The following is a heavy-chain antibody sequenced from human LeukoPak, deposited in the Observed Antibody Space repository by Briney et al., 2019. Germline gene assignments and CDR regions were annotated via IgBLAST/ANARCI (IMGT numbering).Heavy chain of an antibody. CDR1: GGSFCGYY. Sequence: PSETLSLTCAVYGGSFCGYYWSWIRQPPGKGLEWIGEINHSGSTNYNPSLKSRVTISVDTSKNQFSLKLSSVTAADTAVYYCARGFYYYGSGSSFDYWGQGTLVTVSS. D-gene: IGHD3-10*01. V-gene: IGHV4-34*01. CDR2: INHSGST. J-gene: IGHJ4*02. CDR3: ARGFYYYGSGSSFDY.